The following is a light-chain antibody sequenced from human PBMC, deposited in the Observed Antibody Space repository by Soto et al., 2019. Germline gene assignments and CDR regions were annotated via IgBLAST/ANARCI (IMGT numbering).Light chain of an antibody. CDR3: QHRSNWPPIT. J-gene: IGKJ5*01. CDR1: QSFHNY. Sequence: EVVLTQSPATLSLSPGDRAALSCKASQSFHNYLAWYQQKPGQAPRLLIYGASNRAAGIPARFSGSGSGTDFTLTINSLEPEDFAVYYCQHRSNWPPITFGPGTRLDI. V-gene: IGKV3-11*01. CDR2: GAS.